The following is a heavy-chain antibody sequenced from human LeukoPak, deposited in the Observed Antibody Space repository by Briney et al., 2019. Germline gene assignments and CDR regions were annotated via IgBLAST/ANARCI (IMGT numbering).Heavy chain of an antibody. CDR1: GFTFSSYG. Sequence: PGGSVRLSCAASGFTFSSYGMHWVRQAPGKGLEWVAFIRYDGSNTYYADSVKGRFTISRDNSKNTLYLQMNSLRAEEMAVYYCASNRDGKFDYWGQGTLVTVSS. CDR3: ASNRDGKFDY. J-gene: IGHJ4*02. D-gene: IGHD5-24*01. V-gene: IGHV3-30*02. CDR2: IRYDGSNT.